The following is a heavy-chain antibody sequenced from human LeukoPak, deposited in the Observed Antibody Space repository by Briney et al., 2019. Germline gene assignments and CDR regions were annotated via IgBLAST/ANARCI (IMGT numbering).Heavy chain of an antibody. V-gene: IGHV4-59*11. CDR2: IYYSGST. CDR3: ARAYYDFWSGPYYYYVDV. D-gene: IGHD3-3*01. J-gene: IGHJ6*03. Sequence: PSETLSLTCTVSGGSISSHYWSWIRQPPGKGLEWIGYIYYSGSTNYNPSLKSRVTISVDTSKNQFSLKLSSVTAADTAVYYCARAYYDFWSGPYYYYVDVWGKGTTVTVSS. CDR1: GGSISSHY.